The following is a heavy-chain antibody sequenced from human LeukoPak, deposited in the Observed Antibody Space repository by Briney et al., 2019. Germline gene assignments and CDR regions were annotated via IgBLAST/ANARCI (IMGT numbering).Heavy chain of an antibody. CDR2: TYYRSKWYN. V-gene: IGHV6-1*01. CDR1: GDSVSSNRAA. CDR3: ARAYYYDSSGSLNWFDP. J-gene: IGHJ5*02. D-gene: IGHD3-22*01. Sequence: SQTLSLTCAISGDSVSSNRAAWTWIRQSPSRGLEWLGRTYYRSKWYNDYAVSVKSRITINPDTSKSQFSLQLNSVTPEDTAVYYCARAYYYDSSGSLNWFDPWGQGTLVTVSS.